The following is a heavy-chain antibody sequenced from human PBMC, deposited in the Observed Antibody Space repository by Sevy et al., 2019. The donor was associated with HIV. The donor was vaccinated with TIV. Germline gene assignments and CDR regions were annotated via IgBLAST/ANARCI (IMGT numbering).Heavy chain of an antibody. Sequence: ASVKVSCKVSGSTLTKLSMHWVRQAPGKGLEWMATFDPEDGETIYAQKFQGRVTVTEDTSTDTAYMELSSLRSEDTAVYYCATTKDYYDSSGYPFDDWSQGTLVTVSS. CDR2: FDPEDGET. D-gene: IGHD3-22*01. V-gene: IGHV1-24*01. CDR3: ATTKDYYDSSGYPFDD. CDR1: GSTLTKLS. J-gene: IGHJ4*02.